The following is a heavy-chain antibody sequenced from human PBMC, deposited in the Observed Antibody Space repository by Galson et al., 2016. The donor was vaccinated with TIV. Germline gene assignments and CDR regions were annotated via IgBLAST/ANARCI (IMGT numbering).Heavy chain of an antibody. CDR3: ARISGYYDSSGHYIPRSFDY. V-gene: IGHV2-70*11. CDR2: IDWDDDK. CDR1: GSSLTTAGMC. D-gene: IGHD3-22*01. Sequence: PALVKPTQTLTLTCTFSGSSLTTAGMCVNWIRQPPGKALEWLARIDWDDDKSYTSSLKTRLTISKNPSKNQVVLTMTNMDPVDTATYYCARISGYYDSSGHYIPRSFDYWGQGNLVTVSS. J-gene: IGHJ4*02.